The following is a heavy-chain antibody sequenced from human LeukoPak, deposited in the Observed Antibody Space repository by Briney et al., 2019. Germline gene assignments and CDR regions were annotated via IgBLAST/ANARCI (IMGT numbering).Heavy chain of an antibody. V-gene: IGHV3-21*01. D-gene: IGHD2-2*01. CDR3: ARGPALYCTSSSCLDGVD. Sequence: GGSLRLSCAASGFTFSDYAMNWVRQAPGRGLEWVSSISSGGSYISYADSVKGRFTVSRDNAKDSLFLQMRSLRDEDSAVYYCARGPALYCTSSSCLDGVDWGQGTLVSVSS. J-gene: IGHJ4*02. CDR1: GFTFSDYA. CDR2: ISSGGSYI.